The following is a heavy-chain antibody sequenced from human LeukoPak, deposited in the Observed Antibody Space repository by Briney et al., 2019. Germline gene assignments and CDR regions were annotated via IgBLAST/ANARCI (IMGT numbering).Heavy chain of an antibody. CDR2: VSYSGTT. D-gene: IGHD3-22*01. J-gene: IGHJ3*02. V-gene: IGHV4-59*08. CDR3: ARHRDSSALEAFDI. Sequence: SETLSLTCTVSGGSISSFYWSWIRQPPGKGLEWIGCVSYSGTTNYNPSPRSRVTLSVDTSKSHFSLKLSFVTAADTAVYYCARHRDSSALEAFDIWGQGTLVTVSS. CDR1: GGSISSFY.